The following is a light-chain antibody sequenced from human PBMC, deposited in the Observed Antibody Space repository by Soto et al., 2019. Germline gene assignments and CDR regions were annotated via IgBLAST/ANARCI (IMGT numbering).Light chain of an antibody. Sequence: AIQLTQSPSSLSASVGDRVTITCRASQGISSALAWYQQKPGKAPKLLIYDASSLESGVPSRFSGSGSGTEFTLIITSLQPDDSATYYCQQYNSYSWTFGQGTKVDIK. CDR1: QGISSA. J-gene: IGKJ1*01. CDR2: DAS. V-gene: IGKV1-13*02. CDR3: QQYNSYSWT.